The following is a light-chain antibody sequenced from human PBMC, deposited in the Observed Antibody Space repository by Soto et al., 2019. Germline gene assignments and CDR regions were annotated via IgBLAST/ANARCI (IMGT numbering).Light chain of an antibody. V-gene: IGKV1-5*03. CDR2: SSS. CDR3: QQYQGFPFT. Sequence: DIQMTQSPSTLSASVGDRVIITCRASQYINTWLAWYQQKPGRAPKLLIYSSSSLESGVPSRFSGSGSGSECTLTISCLQSDDFATYYCQQYQGFPFTFGQGTKLEI. J-gene: IGKJ2*01. CDR1: QYINTW.